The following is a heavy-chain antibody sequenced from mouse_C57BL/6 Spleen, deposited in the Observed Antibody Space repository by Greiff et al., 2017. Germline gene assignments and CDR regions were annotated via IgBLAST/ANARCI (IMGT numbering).Heavy chain of an antibody. CDR3: ERDYGYDDYFDY. J-gene: IGHJ2*01. CDR2: INPNNGGT. D-gene: IGHD2-2*01. V-gene: IGHV1-26*01. CDR1: GYTFTDYY. Sequence: EVQLQQSGPELVKPGASVKISCKASGYTFTDYYMNWVKQSHGKSLEWIGDINPNNGGTSYNQKFKGKATLTVDKSSSTAYMELRSLTSEDSAVYYCERDYGYDDYFDYWGQGTTLTVSS.